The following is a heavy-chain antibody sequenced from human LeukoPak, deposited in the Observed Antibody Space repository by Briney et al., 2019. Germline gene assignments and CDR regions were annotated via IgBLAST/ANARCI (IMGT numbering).Heavy chain of an antibody. CDR1: GFTFSDYY. V-gene: IGHV3-11*06. CDR3: ARKGDYGDLPDY. CDR2: SSSSSYT. J-gene: IGHJ4*02. D-gene: IGHD4-17*01. Sequence: GGSLRLSCAASGFTFSDYYMSWIRQAPGKGLEWVSYSSSSSYTNYADSVKGRFTISRDNAKNSLYLQMNSLRAEDTAVYYCARKGDYGDLPDYWGQGTLVTVSS.